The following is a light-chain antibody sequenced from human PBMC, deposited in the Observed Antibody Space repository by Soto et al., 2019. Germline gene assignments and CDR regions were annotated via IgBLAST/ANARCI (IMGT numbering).Light chain of an antibody. Sequence: EIVMTQSPATLSVSPGERATLSCRDSRTLYSNLAWYQQKPGQAPRLLIYGASTRATGIPARFSGSGSGTEFTLTITSLQSEDFAVYYCHQYNNWWTFGQGTKVDIK. CDR2: GAS. CDR3: HQYNNWWT. V-gene: IGKV3-15*01. J-gene: IGKJ1*01. CDR1: RTLYSN.